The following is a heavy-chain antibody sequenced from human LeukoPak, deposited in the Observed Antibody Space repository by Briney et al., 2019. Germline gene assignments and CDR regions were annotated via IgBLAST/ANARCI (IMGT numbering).Heavy chain of an antibody. D-gene: IGHD7-27*01. J-gene: IGHJ4*02. Sequence: SETLSLTCSVSGGSISNYFWTWIRQPPGKGLEWIGYIYPSGSTYYNPSLKSRVTISVDTSKNRFSLKLSTVTAADTAVYYCARRPTGDPKFDYWGQGTLVTVSS. CDR3: ARRPTGDPKFDY. CDR2: IYPSGST. V-gene: IGHV4-59*08. CDR1: GGSISNYF.